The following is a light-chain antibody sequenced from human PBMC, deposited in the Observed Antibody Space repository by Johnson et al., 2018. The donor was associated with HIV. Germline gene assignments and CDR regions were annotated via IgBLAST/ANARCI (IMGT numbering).Light chain of an antibody. CDR2: DNN. CDR3: GAWDGWLSFYV. Sequence: QSVLTQPPSVSAAPGQKVTISCSGSSSNIGKNYVSWYQQLPGTAPKLLIYDNNKRPSGIPDRFSASKSATTATLGITGLQTGDEADYYCGAWDGWLSFYVFGTGTTVTV. CDR1: SSNIGKNY. V-gene: IGLV1-51*01. J-gene: IGLJ1*01.